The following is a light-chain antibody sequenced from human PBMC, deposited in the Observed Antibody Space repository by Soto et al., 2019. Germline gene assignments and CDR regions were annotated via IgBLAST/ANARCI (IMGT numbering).Light chain of an antibody. CDR3: KQSYTSPPFT. Sequence: DIQMTQSPSALSASVGARVTITCRASQNINIYLHWYQQKPGKAPELLIFAASSVRSGVPSRFSGRGSGSEFTLAISSPQPEDVATYYCKQSYTSPPFTFGPGTKVDIK. CDR2: AAS. V-gene: IGKV1-39*01. CDR1: QNINIY. J-gene: IGKJ3*01.